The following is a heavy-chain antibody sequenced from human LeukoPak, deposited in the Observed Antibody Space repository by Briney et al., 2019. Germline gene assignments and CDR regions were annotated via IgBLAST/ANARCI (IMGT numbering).Heavy chain of an antibody. Sequence: GGSLRLSCAASGFTFSSYEMNWVRQAPGKGLEWVSYISSSGSTIYYADSVKGRFTISRDNAKNSLFLQMNSLRVEDMAFYYCAKEGVLGAFDLWGQGTLVTVSS. V-gene: IGHV3-48*03. J-gene: IGHJ3*01. D-gene: IGHD3-10*01. CDR1: GFTFSSYE. CDR3: AKEGVLGAFDL. CDR2: ISSSGSTI.